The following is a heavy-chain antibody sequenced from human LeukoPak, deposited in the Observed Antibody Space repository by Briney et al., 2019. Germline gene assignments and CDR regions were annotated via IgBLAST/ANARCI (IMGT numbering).Heavy chain of an antibody. D-gene: IGHD3-22*01. CDR3: ARDSHPYYDSSGYYSY. CDR1: GGTFSSYA. CDR2: IIPIFGTA. J-gene: IGHJ4*02. V-gene: IGHV1-69*13. Sequence: ASVKVSCKASGGTFSSYAISWMRQAPGQGLEWMGGIIPIFGTANYAQKFQGRVTITADESTSTAYMELSSLRSEDTAVYYCARDSHPYYDSSGYYSYWGQGTLVTVSS.